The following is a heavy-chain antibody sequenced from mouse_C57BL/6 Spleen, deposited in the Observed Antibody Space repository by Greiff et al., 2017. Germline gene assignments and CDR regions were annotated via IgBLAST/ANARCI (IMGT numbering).Heavy chain of an antibody. D-gene: IGHD1-1*01. CDR3: ARNYGYAMDY. CDR2: FSSGSSTI. CDR1: GFTFSDYG. Sequence: EVQLQQSGGGLVKPGGSLKLSCAASGFTFSDYGMHWVRQAPEKGLDWVAYFSSGSSTIYYADTVKGRFTISRDNAKNTLFLQMTSLRSEDTAMYYCARNYGYAMDYWGQGTSVTVSS. V-gene: IGHV5-17*01. J-gene: IGHJ4*01.